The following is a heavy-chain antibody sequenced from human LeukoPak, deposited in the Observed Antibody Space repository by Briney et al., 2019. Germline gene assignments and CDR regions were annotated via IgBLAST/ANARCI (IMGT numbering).Heavy chain of an antibody. J-gene: IGHJ4*02. CDR1: GGSFSGYF. V-gene: IGHV4-4*07. CDR3: ARNRRTRTYYYDSSGPFRGSFDY. CDR2: IYTSGST. Sequence: PSGTLSLTCNVSGGSFSGYFWSWIRQPAGKGLEWIGRIYTSGSTNYNPSLKSRVIMSVDTSKNQFSLNLSSVTAADTAVYYCARNRRTRTYYYDSSGPFRGSFDYWGQGTLVTVSS. D-gene: IGHD3-22*01.